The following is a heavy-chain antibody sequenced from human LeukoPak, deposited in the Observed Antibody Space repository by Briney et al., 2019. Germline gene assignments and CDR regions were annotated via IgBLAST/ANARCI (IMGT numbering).Heavy chain of an antibody. D-gene: IGHD3-10*01. CDR2: MSYSGTT. CDR1: GGSISSYS. J-gene: IGHJ4*02. Sequence: TSETLSLTCTVSGGSISSYSWSWVRQPPGKGLEWIAYMSYSGTTNYNPSLKSRVTISVDTSKKQFSLKLSSVTAADTAVYYCARQWGELLFGGNGKNYLGQGTLVTVSS. CDR3: ARQWGELLFGGNGKNY. V-gene: IGHV4-59*08.